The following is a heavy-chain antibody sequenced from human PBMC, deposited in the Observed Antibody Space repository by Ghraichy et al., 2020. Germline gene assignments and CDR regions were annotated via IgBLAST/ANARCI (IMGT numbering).Heavy chain of an antibody. Sequence: SETLSLTCTVSGGSISSSSYYWGWIRQPPGKGLEWIGSIYYSGSTYYNPSLKSRVTISVDTSKNQFSLKLSSVTAADTAVYYCAGGEQQPNYYYYYGMDVWGQGTTVTVSS. CDR3: AGGEQQPNYYYYYGMDV. J-gene: IGHJ6*02. CDR2: IYYSGST. V-gene: IGHV4-39*01. D-gene: IGHD6-13*01. CDR1: GGSISSSSYY.